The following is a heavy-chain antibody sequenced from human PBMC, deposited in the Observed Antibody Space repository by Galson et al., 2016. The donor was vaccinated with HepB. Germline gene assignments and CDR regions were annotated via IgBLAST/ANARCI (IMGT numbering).Heavy chain of an antibody. CDR3: SGDFGYSNYY. J-gene: IGHJ4*02. Sequence: SLRLSCAASGFTFSNYWMSWVRQGPGKGLEWVGNIKDDGSEKNYVESVRGRFTISRDNAKNSLYLQMNSLRGEDTAVYYCSGDFGYSNYYWGQGTLVTVSS. D-gene: IGHD6-13*01. CDR1: GFTFSNYW. V-gene: IGHV3-7*01. CDR2: IKDDGSEK.